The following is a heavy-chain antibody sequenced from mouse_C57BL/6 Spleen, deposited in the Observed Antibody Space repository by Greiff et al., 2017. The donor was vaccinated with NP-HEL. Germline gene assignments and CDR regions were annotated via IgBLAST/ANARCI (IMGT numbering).Heavy chain of an antibody. J-gene: IGHJ4*01. D-gene: IGHD2-4*01. CDR3: ALYDYDVAMDY. CDR1: GYTLTSYW. V-gene: IGHV1-69*01. Sequence: VQLQQPGAELVMPGASVKLSCKASGYTLTSYWMHWVKQRPGQGLEWIGEIDPSDSYTNYNQKFKGKSTLTVDKSSSTAYMQLSSLTSEDSAVYYCALYDYDVAMDYWGQGTSVTVSS. CDR2: IDPSDSYT.